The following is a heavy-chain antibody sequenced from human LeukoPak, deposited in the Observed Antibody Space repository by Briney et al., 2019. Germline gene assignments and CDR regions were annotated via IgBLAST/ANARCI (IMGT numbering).Heavy chain of an antibody. D-gene: IGHD3-22*01. J-gene: IGHJ6*02. V-gene: IGHV1-8*02. CDR3: ARVTNYDSSGYYVYYYYYGMDV. CDR2: MNPNSGNT. CDR1: GYTFTSYV. Sequence: ASVKVSCKASGYTFTSYVINWVRQATGQGLEWMGWMNPNSGNTGYAQKFQGRVTMTRNTSISTAYMELSSLRSEDTAVYYCARVTNYDSSGYYVYYYYYGMDVWGQGTTVTVSS.